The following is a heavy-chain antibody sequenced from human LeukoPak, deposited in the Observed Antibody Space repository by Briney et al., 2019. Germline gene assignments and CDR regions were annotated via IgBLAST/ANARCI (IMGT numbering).Heavy chain of an antibody. J-gene: IGHJ4*02. D-gene: IGHD2-15*01. CDR3: ARSLRCSGGSCSASVDY. CDR1: AFTFSDYY. Sequence: GGSLRLSCAASAFTFSDYYMSWIRQAPGKGLECVSYISSRSHYTNYADSVKGRFTISRDNAKNSLYLQMNSLRAEDTAVYYCARSLRCSGGSCSASVDYWGQGTLVTVSS. CDR2: ISSRSHYT. V-gene: IGHV3-11*03.